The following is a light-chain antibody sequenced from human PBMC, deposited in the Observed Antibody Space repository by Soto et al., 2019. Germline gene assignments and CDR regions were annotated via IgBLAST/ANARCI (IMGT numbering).Light chain of an antibody. J-gene: IGKJ2*01. V-gene: IGKV2-28*01. Sequence: DVVMTQSPLSLAVTPGEPASISCRSSQSLLHNNGYNYLSWYLQKPGQSPKVQIYFGSNRASGVPDRLRGSGSGTAVTLKISRVEAEDVGVYYCMQALQTSYTFGQGTKLEI. CDR2: FGS. CDR1: QSLLHNNGYNY. CDR3: MQALQTSYT.